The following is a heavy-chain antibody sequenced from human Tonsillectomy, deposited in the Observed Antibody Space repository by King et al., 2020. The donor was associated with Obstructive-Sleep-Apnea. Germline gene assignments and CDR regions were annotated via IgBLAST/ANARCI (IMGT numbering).Heavy chain of an antibody. J-gene: IGHJ5*02. CDR1: GYTFTSYD. D-gene: IGHD6-19*01. V-gene: IGHV1-8*01. CDR2: MNPNSGNT. CDR3: ARSRIAVAGGWFDP. Sequence: QLVQSGAEVKKPGASVKVSCKASGYTFTSYDINWVRQATGQGLEWMGWMNPNSGNTGYAQKFQGRVTMTRNTSISTAYMERSSLRSEDTAVYYCARSRIAVAGGWFDPWGQGTLVTVSS.